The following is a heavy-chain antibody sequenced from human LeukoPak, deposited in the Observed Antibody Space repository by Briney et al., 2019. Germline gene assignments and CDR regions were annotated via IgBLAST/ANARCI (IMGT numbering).Heavy chain of an antibody. CDR1: GFSLSTSGVG. V-gene: IGHV2-5*02. CDR3: ASQGGFGESWGYFDY. J-gene: IGHJ4*02. D-gene: IGHD3-10*01. Sequence: ESGPTLVKPTQTLTLTCTFSGFSLSTSGVGAGWIRQPPGKALEWLALIYWDDDKRYSPSLKSRLTITKDTSKNQVVLTMTNMDPVDTATYYCASQGGFGESWGYFDYWGQGTLVTVSS. CDR2: IYWDDDK.